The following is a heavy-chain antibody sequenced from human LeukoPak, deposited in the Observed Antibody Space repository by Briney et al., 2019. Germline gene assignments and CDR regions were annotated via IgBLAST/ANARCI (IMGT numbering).Heavy chain of an antibody. CDR1: GYTFTSYG. V-gene: IGHV1-69*05. Sequence: GASVKVSCKASGYTFTSYGISWVRQAPGQGLEWMGGIIPIFGTANYAQKFQGRVTITTDESTSTAYMELSSLRSEDTAVYYCARGWAARRVVVGYFDYWGQGTLVTVSS. CDR3: ARGWAARRVVVGYFDY. D-gene: IGHD6-6*01. J-gene: IGHJ4*02. CDR2: IIPIFGTA.